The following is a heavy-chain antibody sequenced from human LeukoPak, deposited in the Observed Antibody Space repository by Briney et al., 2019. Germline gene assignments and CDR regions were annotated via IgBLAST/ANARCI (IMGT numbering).Heavy chain of an antibody. D-gene: IGHD3-3*01. CDR2: IYLGESDT. Sequence: KNGESLKISWKGSGYSFTSYWISWVRQMPGKGLEWMGIIYLGESDTRYSPSFQGQVNISAHKSTSTAYLQWISLKASDTAMYYCARDVETTYYDFWSGYYKGLDAFDIWGQGTMVTVSS. J-gene: IGHJ3*02. V-gene: IGHV5-51*01. CDR3: ARDVETTYYDFWSGYYKGLDAFDI. CDR1: GYSFTSYW.